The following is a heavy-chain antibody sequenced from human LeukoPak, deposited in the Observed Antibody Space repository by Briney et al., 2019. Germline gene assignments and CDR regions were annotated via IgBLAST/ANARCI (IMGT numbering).Heavy chain of an antibody. V-gene: IGHV3-23*01. Sequence: GGALRLSCAGPGVTFRRYGKSWVREAPGEGGEWGSAISGSGGSTYYADSVKGRFTISRDNSKNTLYLQMNSLRAEDTAVYYCAKDLTYYYDSSGYYFWGQGTLVTVSS. CDR3: AKDLTYYYDSSGYYF. CDR1: GVTFRRYG. D-gene: IGHD3-22*01. J-gene: IGHJ4*02. CDR2: ISGSGGST.